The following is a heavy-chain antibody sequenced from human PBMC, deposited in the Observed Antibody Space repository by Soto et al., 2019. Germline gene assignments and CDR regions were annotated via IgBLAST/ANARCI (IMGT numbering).Heavy chain of an antibody. V-gene: IGHV4-59*01. CDR2: INDSGNT. CDR3: ARDADCSSTSCPLRGWFDL. CDR1: GDSISFYY. D-gene: IGHD2-2*01. J-gene: IGHJ5*02. Sequence: PSETLSLTCTVSGDSISFYYWSWIRQPPGKGLEWIAYINDSGNTNYNPSLKSRVTISVDISKNQFSLKLSSVTAADTAVYYCARDADCSSTSCPLRGWFDLWGQGTLVTVSS.